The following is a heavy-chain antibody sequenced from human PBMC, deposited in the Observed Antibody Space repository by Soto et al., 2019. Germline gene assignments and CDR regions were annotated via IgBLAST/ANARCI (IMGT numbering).Heavy chain of an antibody. V-gene: IGHV3-23*01. Sequence: GGSLRLSCAASGFTFSSYAMSWVRQAPGKGLEWVSAISGSGGSTYYADSVKGRFTISRDNSKNTLYLQMNSLRAEDTAVYYCAKSDGGSGWHRYYYYYGMDVWGQGTTVTVSS. D-gene: IGHD6-19*01. CDR1: GFTFSSYA. CDR2: ISGSGGST. CDR3: AKSDGGSGWHRYYYYYGMDV. J-gene: IGHJ6*02.